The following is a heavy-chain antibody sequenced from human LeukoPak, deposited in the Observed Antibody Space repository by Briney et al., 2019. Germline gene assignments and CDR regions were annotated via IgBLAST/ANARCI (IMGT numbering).Heavy chain of an antibody. V-gene: IGHV4-4*07. Sequence: SETLSLTCTVSGGSISSYYLSWIRQPAGKGLEWIGRIYTSGSTNYNPSLKNRVTMSVDTSKNQFSLKLSSVTAADTAVYYFAANYDDSSVYYYVIDYWGQGTLVTVSS. CDR2: IYTSGST. CDR3: AANYDDSSVYYYVIDY. D-gene: IGHD3-22*01. J-gene: IGHJ4*02. CDR1: GGSISSYY.